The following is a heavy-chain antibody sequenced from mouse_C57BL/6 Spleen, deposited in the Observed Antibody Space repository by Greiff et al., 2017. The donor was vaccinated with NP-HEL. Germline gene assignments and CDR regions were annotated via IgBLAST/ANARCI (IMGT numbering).Heavy chain of an antibody. CDR3: ARRDWFAY. Sequence: EVQLVESGGGLVKPGGSLKLSCAASGFTFSDYGMHWVRQAPEKGLEWVAYISSGRSTIYYADTVKGRFTIARDNAKNTLFLQMTRLRSEDTAMYYCARRDWFAYWGQGTLVTVSA. CDR2: ISSGRSTI. V-gene: IGHV5-17*01. CDR1: GFTFSDYG. J-gene: IGHJ3*01.